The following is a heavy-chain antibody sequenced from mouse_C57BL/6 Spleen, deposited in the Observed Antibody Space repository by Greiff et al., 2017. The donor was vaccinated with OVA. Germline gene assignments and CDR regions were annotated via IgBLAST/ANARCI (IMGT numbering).Heavy chain of an antibody. V-gene: IGHV5-17*01. D-gene: IGHD1-1*02. CDR1: GFTFSDYG. CDR2: ISSGSSTI. CDR3: AGGYGDYFDY. Sequence: EVQRVESGGGLVKPGGSLKLSCAASGFTFSDYGMHWVRQAPEKGLEWVAYISSGSSTIYYADTVKGRFTISRDNAKNTLFLQMTSLRSEDTAMYYCAGGYGDYFDYWGQGTTLTVSS. J-gene: IGHJ2*01.